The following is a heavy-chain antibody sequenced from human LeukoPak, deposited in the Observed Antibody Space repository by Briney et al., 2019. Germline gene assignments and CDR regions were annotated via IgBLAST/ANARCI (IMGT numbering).Heavy chain of an antibody. V-gene: IGHV3-30*18. J-gene: IGHJ4*02. CDR1: GFAFSSYA. CDR3: AKGDYDSSGYYYVGS. Sequence: GGSLRLSCALSGFAFSSYAMHWVRQPPGKGLEWVTLISYDGRKNYYADSVKGRFTISRDNSKNTLYLHMSSLRAEDTAVYYCAKGDYDSSGYYYVGSWGQGTLVTVSS. CDR2: ISYDGRKN. D-gene: IGHD3-22*01.